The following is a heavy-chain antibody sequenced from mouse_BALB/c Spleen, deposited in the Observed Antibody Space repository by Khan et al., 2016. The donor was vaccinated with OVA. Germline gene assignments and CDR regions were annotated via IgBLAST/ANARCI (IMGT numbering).Heavy chain of an antibody. J-gene: IGHJ2*01. CDR2: TNPTSGYT. V-gene: IGHV1-7*01. CDR3: ARDRIDY. Sequence: QVQLKQSGAELAKPGASVKMSCKASGYTLTSYWMHWIKQRPVQGLEWIGYTNPTSGYTVNKHKFKDKATLTVDKSPSTAYMQLSSLTSDDSAVYYCARDRIDYWGQGTALTVSS. CDR1: GYTLTSYW.